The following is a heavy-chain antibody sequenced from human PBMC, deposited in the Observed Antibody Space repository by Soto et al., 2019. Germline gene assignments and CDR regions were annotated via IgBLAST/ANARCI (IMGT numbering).Heavy chain of an antibody. V-gene: IGHV4-30-2*01. Sequence: SETLSLTCAVFGGSISSGGYSWSWVRQPPGKGLEWIGYIYHSGSTYYNPSLKSRVTISVDRSKNQFSLKLSSVTAADTAVYYCARVPSPWGQGTLVTVSS. J-gene: IGHJ5*02. CDR2: IYHSGST. CDR1: GGSISSGGYS. CDR3: ARVPSP.